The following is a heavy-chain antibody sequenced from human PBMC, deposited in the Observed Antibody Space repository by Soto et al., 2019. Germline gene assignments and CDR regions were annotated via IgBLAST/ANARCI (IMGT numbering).Heavy chain of an antibody. D-gene: IGHD4-17*01. J-gene: IGHJ5*02. Sequence: QVQLQESGPGLVKPSQTLSLTCTVSGGSINSGDYYWSWIRQPPGKGLEWIGYIYYSGSTYSNPSLKSRVSISADTSKNQFSLKLSSVTAADTAVYYCARAKGLVTVTTSWFDPWGQGTLVTVSS. CDR3: ARAKGLVTVTTSWFDP. V-gene: IGHV4-30-4*01. CDR1: GGSINSGDYY. CDR2: IYYSGST.